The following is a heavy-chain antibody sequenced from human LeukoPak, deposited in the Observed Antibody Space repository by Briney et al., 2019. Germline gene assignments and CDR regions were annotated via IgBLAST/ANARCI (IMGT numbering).Heavy chain of an antibody. J-gene: IGHJ4*02. CDR1: GFTFSTYW. Sequence: GGSLRLSCAATGFTFSTYWFHWVRQAPGEGPVWVSRTNPDGSSTDHADSVRGRFAISRDNAKNSLYLQMNSLRAEDTALYYCAKDIERFGELLSILDYWGQGTLVTVSS. V-gene: IGHV3-74*01. CDR2: TNPDGSST. CDR3: AKDIERFGELLSILDY. D-gene: IGHD3-10*01.